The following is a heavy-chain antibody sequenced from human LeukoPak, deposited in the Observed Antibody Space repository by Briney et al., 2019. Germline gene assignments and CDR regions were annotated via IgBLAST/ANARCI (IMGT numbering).Heavy chain of an antibody. J-gene: IGHJ5*02. CDR2: LYYSGST. V-gene: IGHV4-59*01. CDR1: GGSISSYY. CDR3: AGGAAWFDP. Sequence: SETLSLTCTVSGGSISSYYWSWVRQPPGKGLEWIGYLYYSGSTNYNPSLKSRVTISVDTSRNQFSLKLSSVTAADTAVYYCAGGAAWFDPWGQGTLVTVSS.